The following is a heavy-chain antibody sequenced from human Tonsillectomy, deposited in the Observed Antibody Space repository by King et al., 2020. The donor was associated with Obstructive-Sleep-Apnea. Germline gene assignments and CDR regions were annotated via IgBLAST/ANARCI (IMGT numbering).Heavy chain of an antibody. CDR3: ARIARGIAVAGTRWFDP. D-gene: IGHD6-19*01. CDR2: IFSNDEK. Sequence: VTLQESGPVLVKPTETLTLTCTVSGFSLSNARMGVSWIRQPPGKALEWLAHIFSNDEKSYSTSLKSRLTISKDTSKSQVVLTMTNMDPVDTATYYCARIARGIAVAGTRWFDPWGQGTLVTVSS. V-gene: IGHV2-26*01. CDR1: GFSLSNARMG. J-gene: IGHJ5*02.